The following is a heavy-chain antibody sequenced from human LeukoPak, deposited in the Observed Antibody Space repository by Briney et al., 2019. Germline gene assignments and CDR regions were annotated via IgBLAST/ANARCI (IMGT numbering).Heavy chain of an antibody. J-gene: IGHJ4*02. CDR2: VYASGNT. D-gene: IGHD3-22*01. CDR3: AREGSGNYYDSRPGDY. V-gene: IGHV4-61*02. CDR1: GGSISTAGYY. Sequence: SETLSLTCTVSGGSISTAGYYWSWIRQPAGKGLEWIGRVYASGNTNYNPSLKSRVTLSVDTSKDQFSLKLSSVTAADTAIYFCAREGSGNYYDSRPGDYWGQGTLVTVSS.